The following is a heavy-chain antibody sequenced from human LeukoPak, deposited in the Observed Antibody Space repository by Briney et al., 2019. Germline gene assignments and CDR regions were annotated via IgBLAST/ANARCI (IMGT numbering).Heavy chain of an antibody. Sequence: ASVKVSCKASGYTFTSNYIHWVRQAPGQGLEWMGMIYPRDGSTSYAQKFQGRVTVTRDTSTSTVHMELSGLRSEDTAVYYCARGQEGFDYWGQGTLVTVSS. J-gene: IGHJ4*02. V-gene: IGHV1-46*01. CDR1: GYTFTSNY. CDR3: ARGQEGFDY. CDR2: IYPRDGST.